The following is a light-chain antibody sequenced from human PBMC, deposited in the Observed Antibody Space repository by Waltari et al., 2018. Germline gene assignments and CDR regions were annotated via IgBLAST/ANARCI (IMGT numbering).Light chain of an antibody. Sequence: QTVVTQEQSLSVSPGGTDTLTCASSSGSLPNTSNASWYQQTPGQAPRTLVYKANARSSGGPDRFSGSILGNTGALTITGAQADDESDYYCALYMGSGIWVFGGGTRLTVL. CDR2: KAN. V-gene: IGLV8-61*01. CDR1: SGSLPNTSN. J-gene: IGLJ3*02. CDR3: ALYMGSGIWV.